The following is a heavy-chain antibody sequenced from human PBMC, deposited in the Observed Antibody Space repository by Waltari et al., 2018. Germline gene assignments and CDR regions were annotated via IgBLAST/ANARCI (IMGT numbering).Heavy chain of an antibody. J-gene: IGHJ6*02. CDR3: ARGTYDFWSGRYYYYGMDV. CDR2: IYTSGST. Sequence: QVQLQESGPGLVKPSQTLSLTCTVSGGSISSGSYYWSWIRQPAGKGLEWIGYIYTSGSTNYNPPPKCRGTISVDTSKNQFSLKLSSVTAADTAVYYCARGTYDFWSGRYYYYGMDVWGQGTTVTVSS. D-gene: IGHD3-3*01. CDR1: GGSISSGSYY. V-gene: IGHV4-61*09.